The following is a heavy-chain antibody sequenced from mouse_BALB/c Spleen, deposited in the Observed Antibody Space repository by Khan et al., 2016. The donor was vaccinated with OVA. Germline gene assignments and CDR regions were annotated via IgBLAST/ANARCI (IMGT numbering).Heavy chain of an antibody. CDR1: GYTFTDFA. CDR2: ISTYYGDA. CDR3: ARGSGNSRFAY. Sequence: QVQLQQSGAELVRPGVSVKFSCKGSGYTFTDFAMHWVKQSHAKSLEWIGVISTYYGDANYNQKFKGKATVTVDKSSSTAYMELARLTSEDSAIYYCARGSGNSRFAYWGQGTLVTVSA. D-gene: IGHD1-3*01. J-gene: IGHJ3*01. V-gene: IGHV1S137*01.